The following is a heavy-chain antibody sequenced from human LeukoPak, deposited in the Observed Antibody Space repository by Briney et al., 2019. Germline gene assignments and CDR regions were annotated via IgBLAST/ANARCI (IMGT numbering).Heavy chain of an antibody. J-gene: IGHJ4*02. CDR3: ASVSRYSSSSRGYFDY. D-gene: IGHD6-6*01. CDR2: ICYTGRT. Sequence: SETLSLTCTVSGGSISSYCWSWIRLPPGKGLEWIGHICYTGRTKYSPSLKSRVIISVDTSKNQFSLKLSSVTAADTAVYYCASVSRYSSSSRGYFDYWGQGTLVTVSS. CDR1: GGSISSYC. V-gene: IGHV4-59*01.